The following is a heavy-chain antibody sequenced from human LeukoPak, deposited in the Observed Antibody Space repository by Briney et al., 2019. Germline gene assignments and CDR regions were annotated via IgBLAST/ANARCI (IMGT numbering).Heavy chain of an antibody. V-gene: IGHV1-8*01. CDR2: MNPNNRNT. D-gene: IGHD3-10*01. J-gene: IGHJ4*02. CDR3: ARGDYGSQTSTTKSGDY. Sequence: ASVKVSCKASGYTFSNYDINWVRQATGQGLEWMGWMNPNNRNTGYAQKFQGRVTMTRNTSISTAYMELNSLRSEDTAVYYCARGDYGSQTSTTKSGDYWGQGTLVTVSS. CDR1: GYTFSNYD.